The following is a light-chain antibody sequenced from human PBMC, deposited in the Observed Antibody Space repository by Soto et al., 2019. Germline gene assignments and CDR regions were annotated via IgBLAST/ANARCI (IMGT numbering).Light chain of an antibody. CDR3: GSYTTSSTYV. V-gene: IGLV2-14*03. J-gene: IGLJ1*01. Sequence: QSALTQPASVSGSPGQSIAISCTGTSSDVGAYNYVSWYQPHPGKAPKLMIYDVNNRPSGVSNRFSGSKSGNTASLTISGLQAEDEADYYCGSYTTSSTYVFGTGTKLTVL. CDR2: DVN. CDR1: SSDVGAYNY.